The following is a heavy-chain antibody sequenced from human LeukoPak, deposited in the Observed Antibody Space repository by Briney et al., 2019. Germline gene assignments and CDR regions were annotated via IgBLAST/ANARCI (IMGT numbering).Heavy chain of an antibody. CDR3: ARAPYYYGSGSYSPDAFDI. V-gene: IGHV4-4*02. CDR1: GGSISSSNW. Sequence: SGTLSLTCAVSGGSISSSNWWSWVRQPPGKGLEWIGEIYHSGSTNYNPSLKSRVTISVDKSKNQFSLKLSSVTAADTAVYYCARAPYYYGSGSYSPDAFDIWGQGTMVTVSS. CDR2: IYHSGST. J-gene: IGHJ3*02. D-gene: IGHD3-10*01.